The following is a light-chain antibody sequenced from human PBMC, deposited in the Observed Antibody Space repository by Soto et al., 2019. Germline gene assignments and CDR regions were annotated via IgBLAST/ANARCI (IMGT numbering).Light chain of an antibody. CDR3: QQYGSSPYT. CDR2: DAS. Sequence: EIVLTQSPATLSLSPGERATLSCGASQRVSSSYLAWYQQKPGLAPRLLIYDASSRATGIPDRFSGSGSGTDFTLTISRLEPEDFAVYYCQQYGSSPYTFGQGIKLEIK. CDR1: QRVSSSY. V-gene: IGKV3D-20*01. J-gene: IGKJ2*01.